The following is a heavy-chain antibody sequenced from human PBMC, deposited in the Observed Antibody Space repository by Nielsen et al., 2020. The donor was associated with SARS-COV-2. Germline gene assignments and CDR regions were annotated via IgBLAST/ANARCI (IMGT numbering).Heavy chain of an antibody. J-gene: IGHJ6*02. Sequence: SGPTLVKPTQTLTLTCTFSGFSLSTSGMCVSWIRQPPGKALEWLARIDWDDDKYYSTSLKTRLTISKDTSKNQVVLTMTNMDPVDTATYYCARRMWVTNKDYGLDVWGQGTTVTVSS. V-gene: IGHV2-70*11. CDR3: ARRMWVTNKDYGLDV. D-gene: IGHD4-17*01. CDR1: GFSLSTSGMC. CDR2: IDWDDDK.